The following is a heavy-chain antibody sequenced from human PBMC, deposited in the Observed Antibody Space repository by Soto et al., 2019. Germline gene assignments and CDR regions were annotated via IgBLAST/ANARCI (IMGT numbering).Heavy chain of an antibody. CDR1: GFTFSSYA. V-gene: IGHV3-23*01. CDR3: AKVALGDYYYYYYMDV. J-gene: IGHJ6*03. CDR2: ISGSGGST. Sequence: GGSLRLSCAASGFTFSSYAMSWVRQAPGKGLEWVSAISGSGGSTYYADSVKGRFTISRDNSKNTLYLQINSLRAEDTAVYYCAKVALGDYYYYYYMDVWGKGTTVTVSS. D-gene: IGHD4-17*01.